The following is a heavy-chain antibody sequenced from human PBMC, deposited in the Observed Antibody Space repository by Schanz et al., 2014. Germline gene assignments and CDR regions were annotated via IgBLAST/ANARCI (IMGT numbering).Heavy chain of an antibody. CDR1: GDSTGDYY. D-gene: IGHD6-13*01. Sequence: QVQLQESGPGLVKPSETLSLTCTLSGDSTGDYYWNWIRQFPGKRLEWIGYRSNSGITNYNPALGTRVTISGGTSAKEVSLTLASVTSADTAVYFCARQGGSSWTHSYNGLDVWGQGTTVIVSS. CDR3: ARQGGSSWTHSYNGLDV. CDR2: RSNSGIT. V-gene: IGHV4-59*08. J-gene: IGHJ6*02.